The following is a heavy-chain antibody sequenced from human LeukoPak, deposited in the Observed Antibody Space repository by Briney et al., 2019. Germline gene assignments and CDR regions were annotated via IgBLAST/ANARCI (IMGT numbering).Heavy chain of an antibody. CDR3: ARGQPLRFLEWLPSPMDV. V-gene: IGHV4-59*08. D-gene: IGHD3-3*01. J-gene: IGHJ6*02. CDR1: GGSIGTNY. CDR2: SSYSGSS. Sequence: SETLSLTCSVSGGSIGTNYWSWIRQVPGKGLEWIGYSSYSGSSNYNPSLKSRVTISVDTSKTQFSLKLSSVTAADTAVYYCARGQPLRFLEWLPSPMDVWGQGTTVTVSS.